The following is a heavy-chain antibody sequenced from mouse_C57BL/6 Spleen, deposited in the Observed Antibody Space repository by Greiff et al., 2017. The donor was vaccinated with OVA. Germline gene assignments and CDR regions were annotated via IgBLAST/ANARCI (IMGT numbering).Heavy chain of an antibody. V-gene: IGHV1-54*01. Sequence: QVQLQQSGAELVRPGTSVKVSCKASGYAFTNYLIEWVKQRPGQGLEWIGVINPGSGGTNYNEKFKGKATLTADKSSSTACMQLSSLTSEDSAVYFCASGGYYFDYWGQGTTLTVSS. CDR2: INPGSGGT. J-gene: IGHJ2*01. CDR3: ASGGYYFDY. CDR1: GYAFTNYL.